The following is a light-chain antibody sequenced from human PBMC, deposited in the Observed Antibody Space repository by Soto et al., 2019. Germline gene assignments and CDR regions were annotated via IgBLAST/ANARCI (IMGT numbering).Light chain of an antibody. J-gene: IGKJ5*01. CDR3: QQLNSYPRT. V-gene: IGKV1-9*01. Sequence: IQLTQSPSSLSASVGDRVTITCRASQGISSYLAWYQQKPGKAPKPLIYAASTLQSGLPSRFSGSGSGTDFTLTISSLQPEDFATHYCQQLNSYPRTFGQGTRLEIK. CDR1: QGISSY. CDR2: AAS.